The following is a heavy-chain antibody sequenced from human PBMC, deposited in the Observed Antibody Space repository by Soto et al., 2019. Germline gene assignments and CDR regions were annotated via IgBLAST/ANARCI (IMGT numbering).Heavy chain of an antibody. V-gene: IGHV4-34*01. CDR2: INHSGST. CDR1: GGSFSGYY. D-gene: IGHD5-12*01. Sequence: QVQLQQWGAGLLKPSETLSLTCAVYGGSFSGYYWSWIRQPPGKGLEWIGEINHSGSTNYNPSLKSRVTISVDTSKNQFSLKLSSVTAADTAVYYCARGLDGYNSGYWGQGTLVTVSS. J-gene: IGHJ4*02. CDR3: ARGLDGYNSGY.